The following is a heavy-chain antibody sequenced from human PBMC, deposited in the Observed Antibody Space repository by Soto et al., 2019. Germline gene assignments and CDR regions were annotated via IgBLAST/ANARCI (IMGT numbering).Heavy chain of an antibody. CDR1: GGSLTGYY. Sequence: VQLQQWGAGLLKPSETLSLTCAVNGGSLTGYYWSWIRQPPGKGLEWIGEIKDGGVTNYSPSLKSRVTMSADTSKNQFSLNLNSVTAADTAVYYCARGQEGVVATHWDQGTLVTVSS. D-gene: IGHD5-12*01. J-gene: IGHJ4*02. CDR3: ARGQEGVVATH. CDR2: IKDGGVT. V-gene: IGHV4-34*01.